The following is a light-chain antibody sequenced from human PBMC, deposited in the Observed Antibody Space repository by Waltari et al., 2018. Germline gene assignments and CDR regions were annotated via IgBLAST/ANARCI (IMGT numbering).Light chain of an antibody. CDR1: SSDVGISDF. J-gene: IGLJ2*01. CDR2: EGS. CDR3: CSYAGGSSSVV. Sequence: QSALTQPASVSGSPGQSITISCTETSSDVGISDFVSRHQQHPGKAPKLIIYEGSKRPSGVSNRFSASKSGNTASLTISGLQPEDEADYYCCSYAGGSSSVVFGGGTKLTVL. V-gene: IGLV2-23*01.